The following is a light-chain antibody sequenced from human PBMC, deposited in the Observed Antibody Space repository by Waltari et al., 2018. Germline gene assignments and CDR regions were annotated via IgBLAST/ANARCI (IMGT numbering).Light chain of an antibody. CDR3: QHYVRLPVS. Sequence: EIVLTQSPGTASLSPGERVTLSCRASQSVGSSSLAWYQQKPGQAPRLVIYRASSRATGVPDRFSGSGSGTDFSLTISRLEPEDFAVYYCQHYVRLPVSFGQGTKVEIK. CDR1: QSVGSSS. CDR2: RAS. V-gene: IGKV3-20*01. J-gene: IGKJ1*01.